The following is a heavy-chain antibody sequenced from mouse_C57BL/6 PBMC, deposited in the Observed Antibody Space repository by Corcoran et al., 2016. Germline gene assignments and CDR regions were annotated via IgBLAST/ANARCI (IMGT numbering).Heavy chain of an antibody. J-gene: IGHJ2*01. V-gene: IGHV9-3*01. CDR3: ARAAQATDFDY. Sequence: QIQLVQSRPELKKPGETVKISCKASGYTFTTYGMSWVKQAPGKGLKWMGWKNTYSGVPKYADDFKGRFAFSLETSASTAYLQINNLKNEDTATYFCARAAQATDFDYWGQGTTLTVSS. D-gene: IGHD3-2*02. CDR2: KNTYSGVP. CDR1: GYTFTTYG.